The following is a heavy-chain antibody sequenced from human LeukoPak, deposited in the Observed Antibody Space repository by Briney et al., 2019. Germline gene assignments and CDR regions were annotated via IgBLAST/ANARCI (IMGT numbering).Heavy chain of an antibody. CDR1: GGSFSGYY. J-gene: IGHJ3*02. Sequence: SETLSPTCAVYGGSFSGYYWSWIRQPPGKGLEWIGEINHSGSTNYNPSLKSRVTISVDTSKNQFSLKLSSVTAADTAVYYCARVFRIVVVVAARNDALDIWGQGTMVTVSS. V-gene: IGHV4-34*01. D-gene: IGHD2-15*01. CDR2: INHSGST. CDR3: ARVFRIVVVVAARNDALDI.